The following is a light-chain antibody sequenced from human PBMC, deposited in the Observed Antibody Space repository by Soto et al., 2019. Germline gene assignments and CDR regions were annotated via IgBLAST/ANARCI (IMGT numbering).Light chain of an antibody. Sequence: QSVLTQPPSVSAAPGQKVTISCSGSNSNIGNNYVSWYQHRPGTAPKLLIYDNNKRPSGIPDRFSGSKSGTSATLGITGLQTGDEADYYCETWDTSLSAVVFGGGTKLTVL. CDR2: DNN. CDR1: NSNIGNNY. CDR3: ETWDTSLSAVV. J-gene: IGLJ3*02. V-gene: IGLV1-51*01.